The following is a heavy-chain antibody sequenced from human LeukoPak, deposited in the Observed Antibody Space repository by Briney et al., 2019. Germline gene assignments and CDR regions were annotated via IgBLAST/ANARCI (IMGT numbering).Heavy chain of an antibody. CDR1: GFTLSSYW. V-gene: IGHV3-74*01. CDR3: ARGLISSSSSGDY. D-gene: IGHD6-6*01. CDR2: INGEGSST. J-gene: IGHJ4*02. Sequence: GGSLRLSCAASGFTLSSYWMHWVRQVPGKGLVWVSRINGEGSSTSYADSVKGRFTISRDNAKNTLYLQMNSLRAEDTAVCYCARGLISSSSSGDYWGQGTLVTVSS.